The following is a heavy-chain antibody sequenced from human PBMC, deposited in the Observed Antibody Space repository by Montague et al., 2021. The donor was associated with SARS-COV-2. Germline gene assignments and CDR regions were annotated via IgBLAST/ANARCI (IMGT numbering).Heavy chain of an antibody. CDR3: ARRGSSVWGVTVSAELDH. Sequence: SETLSLTCAGHVSSYSGSYRSCTRQHSEHGSEWYADINQRGRTNNNPSLKSRVIISVATSKNQFSLKLSSVTAADTAVYYCARRGSSVWGVTVSAELDHWGQGILVIVSS. CDR1: VSSYSGSY. V-gene: IGHV4-34*01. CDR2: INQRGRT. J-gene: IGHJ4*02. D-gene: IGHD3-10*01.